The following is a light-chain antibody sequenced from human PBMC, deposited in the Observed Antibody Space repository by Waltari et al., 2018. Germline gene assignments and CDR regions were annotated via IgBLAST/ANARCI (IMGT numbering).Light chain of an antibody. CDR1: QSLAFSDGKTY. Sequence: DVVLTQSPLSLSVTPGQSASVSCRSSQSLAFSDGKTYLNLFHQWPGQSPRRLIYKVSNRESGVPDRISGSGSGTDFALKISRVEAEDVGVYYCMEGAQWYTFGQGTKLEIK. V-gene: IGKV2-30*01. J-gene: IGKJ2*01. CDR2: KVS. CDR3: MEGAQWYT.